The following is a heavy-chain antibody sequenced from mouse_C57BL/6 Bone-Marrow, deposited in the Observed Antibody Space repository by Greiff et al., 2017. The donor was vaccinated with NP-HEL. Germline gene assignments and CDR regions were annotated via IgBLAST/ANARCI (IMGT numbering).Heavy chain of an antibody. J-gene: IGHJ3*01. D-gene: IGHD2-3*01. V-gene: IGHV14-4*01. CDR1: GFNIKDDY. Sequence: EVKLVESGAELVRPGASVKLSCTASGFNIKDDYMHWVKQRPEQGLEWIGWIDPENGDTEYASKFQGKATITADTSSNTAYLQLSSLTSEDTAVYYCTRIWPIYDGSSYWGQGTLVTVSA. CDR3: TRIWPIYDGSSY. CDR2: IDPENGDT.